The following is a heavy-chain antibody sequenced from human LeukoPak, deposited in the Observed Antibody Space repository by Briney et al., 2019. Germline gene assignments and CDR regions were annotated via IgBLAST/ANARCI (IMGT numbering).Heavy chain of an antibody. V-gene: IGHV3-53*01. D-gene: IGHD3-16*02. CDR3: AKSRPYDYVWGSYPY. J-gene: IGHJ4*02. CDR2: INSGGST. Sequence: GGSLRLSCAASGFTVSSNYMSWVRQAAGKGLEWVSDINSGGSTYYADSVKGRFTISRDNSKNTLYLQMNSLRAEDTAVYYCAKSRPYDYVWGSYPYWGQGTLVTVSS. CDR1: GFTVSSNY.